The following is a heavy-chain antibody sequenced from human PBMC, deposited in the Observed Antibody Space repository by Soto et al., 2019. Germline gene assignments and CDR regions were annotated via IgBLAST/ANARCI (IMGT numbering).Heavy chain of an antibody. CDR2: IIPIPGTA. D-gene: IGHD2-2*01. CDR3: ARSQGSSTSLEIYYYYYYGMDV. V-gene: IGHV1-69*01. CDR1: GGTFSSYA. J-gene: IGHJ6*02. Sequence: QVQLVQSGAEVKKPGSSVKVSCKASGGTFSSYAISWVRQAPGQGLEWMGGIIPIPGTANYAQKFQGRVTTTADESTSTAYRELSSLSSEDTAVYYCARSQGSSTSLEIYYYYYYGMDVWGQGTTVTVSS.